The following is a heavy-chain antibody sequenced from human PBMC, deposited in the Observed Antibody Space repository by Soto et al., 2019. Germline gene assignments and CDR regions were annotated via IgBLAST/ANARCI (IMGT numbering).Heavy chain of an antibody. Sequence: PSETLSLTCTVSDGSISSYYWSWIRQPPGKGLEWIGYIYYSGSTNYNPSLKSRVTISVDTSKNQFSLKLSSVTAADTAVYCCARRYVDTAMEGGYNWFDPWGQGTLVTVSS. CDR2: IYYSGST. CDR3: ARRYVDTAMEGGYNWFDP. CDR1: DGSISSYY. J-gene: IGHJ5*02. V-gene: IGHV4-59*01. D-gene: IGHD5-18*01.